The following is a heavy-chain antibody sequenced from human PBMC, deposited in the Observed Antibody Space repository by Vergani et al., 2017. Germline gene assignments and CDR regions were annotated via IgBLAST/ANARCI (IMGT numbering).Heavy chain of an antibody. D-gene: IGHD3-10*01. V-gene: IGHV4-4*09. J-gene: IGHJ6*02. CDR3: ARLGITMVRGLYYYYGMDV. Sequence: QVQLPESGPGLVKPSETLSLTCTVSGGSISSYYWSWIRQPPGKGLEWIGYIYTSGSTNYNPSLKSRVTISVDTSKNQFALKLSSVTAADTAVYYCARLGITMVRGLYYYYGMDVWGQGTTVTVSS. CDR2: IYTSGST. CDR1: GGSISSYY.